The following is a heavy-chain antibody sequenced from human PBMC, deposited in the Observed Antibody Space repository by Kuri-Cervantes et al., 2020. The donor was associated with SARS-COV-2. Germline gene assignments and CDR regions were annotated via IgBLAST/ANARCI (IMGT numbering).Heavy chain of an antibody. D-gene: IGHD5-18*01. CDR2: ISYDGCNK. J-gene: IGHJ4*02. Sequence: GGSLRLSCAASGFTSSSYAMHWVRQAPGKGLEWVAVISYDGCNKYYADSVKGRFTISRDNSKNTLHLQMNSLRAEDTAVYYCARSSGPGGIHLWLVPLDYWGQGTLVTVSS. V-gene: IGHV3-30*04. CDR1: GFTSSSYA. CDR3: ARSSGPGGIHLWLVPLDY.